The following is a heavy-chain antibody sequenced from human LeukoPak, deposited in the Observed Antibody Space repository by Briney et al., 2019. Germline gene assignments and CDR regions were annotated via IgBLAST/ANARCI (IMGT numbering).Heavy chain of an antibody. CDR1: GYTFSSYY. V-gene: IGHV1-46*01. D-gene: IGHD3-22*01. CDR2: TNPSGGST. Sequence: GASVNVSCKASGYTFSSYYMHWVRQAPGQGLEGMGITNPSGGSTSYAQKFQGRVTMTRDTSTSTVYMELSSLRSEDTAVYYCARSYDSSGYYYFNLDYWGQGTLVTVSS. CDR3: ARSYDSSGYYYFNLDY. J-gene: IGHJ4*02.